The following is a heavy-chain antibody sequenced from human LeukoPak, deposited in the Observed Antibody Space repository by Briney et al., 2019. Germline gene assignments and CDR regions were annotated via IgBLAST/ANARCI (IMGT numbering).Heavy chain of an antibody. D-gene: IGHD6-19*01. CDR2: IGTSGNTI. Sequence: PGGSLRLSCVASGFTFSGYIMNWVRQAPGKGLEWVSFIGTSGNTIYYADSVKGRFTVSRDNAKNSLFLQMNSLRAEDTAVYYCARDQWLDYWGQGTLVTVSS. CDR1: GFTFSGYI. J-gene: IGHJ4*02. V-gene: IGHV3-48*01. CDR3: ARDQWLDY.